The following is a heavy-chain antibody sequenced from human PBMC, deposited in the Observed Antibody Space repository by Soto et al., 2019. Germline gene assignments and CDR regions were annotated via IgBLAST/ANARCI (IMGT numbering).Heavy chain of an antibody. CDR2: INAGYGNT. V-gene: IGHV1-3*01. D-gene: IGHD7-27*01. CDR1: GYTFSSYA. Sequence: ASVKVSCKASGYTFSSYAMYWVRQAPGQRLEWMGWINAGYGNTKSSQKFQDRVTISRDTSASTAYMELTSLRSEDTAVYYCARDTGDGTFDFWGQGXLVTVSS. J-gene: IGHJ4*02. CDR3: ARDTGDGTFDF.